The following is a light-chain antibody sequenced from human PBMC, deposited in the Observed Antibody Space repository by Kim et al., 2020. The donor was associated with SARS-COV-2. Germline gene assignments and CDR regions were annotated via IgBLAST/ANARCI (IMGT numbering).Light chain of an antibody. Sequence: EVLLTQSPDTLSLSPGERATLSCRASQTISGSYLAWYQQKPGQAPRLLIYAASSRDTDIPVRFSGSGSGTDFTLTISRLEAEDFAVYYCQQYGSSPWTFGQGTQVDIK. CDR2: AAS. V-gene: IGKV3-20*01. CDR1: QTISGSY. CDR3: QQYGSSPWT. J-gene: IGKJ1*01.